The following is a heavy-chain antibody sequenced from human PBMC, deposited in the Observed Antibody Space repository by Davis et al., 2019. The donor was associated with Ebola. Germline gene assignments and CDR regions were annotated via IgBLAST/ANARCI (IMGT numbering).Heavy chain of an antibody. J-gene: IGHJ4*02. CDR3: AKVLVRPDSGAAGTKRYFDY. CDR2: ISPGGGTT. Sequence: GESLKISCSGSGFTFSIYTMTWARQVPGKGLEWVSTISPGGGTTHYADSVKGRFTISRDNPKKTLYLQMSSLRAEDTAVYFCAKVLVRPDSGAAGTKRYFDYWGQGTLVTVSS. D-gene: IGHD6-13*01. CDR1: GFTFSIYT. V-gene: IGHV3-23*01.